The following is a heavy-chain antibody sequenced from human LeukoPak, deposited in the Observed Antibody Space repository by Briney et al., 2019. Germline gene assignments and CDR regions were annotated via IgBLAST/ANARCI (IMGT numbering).Heavy chain of an antibody. CDR2: IDPSVGST. J-gene: IGHJ4*02. Sequence: ASVKVSCKASGYTFTAYYIQWVRQAPGQGLEWMGLIDPSVGSTSNAQKFQGRITMTRGTSTSTVFMELTSLTSEDTAVYYCARGRWMVRDFDYWGQGTLVTVSS. V-gene: IGHV1-46*01. CDR3: ARGRWMVRDFDY. CDR1: GYTFTAYY. D-gene: IGHD3-10*01.